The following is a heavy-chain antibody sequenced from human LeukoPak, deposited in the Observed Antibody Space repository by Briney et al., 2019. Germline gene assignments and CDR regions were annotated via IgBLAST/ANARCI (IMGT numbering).Heavy chain of an antibody. D-gene: IGHD2-2*01. J-gene: IGHJ5*02. CDR3: AREVEYCSSTSCSNWFAP. Sequence: ASVKVSCKASGYTFTGYYMHWVRQAPGQGLEWMGRINPNSGGTNYAQKFQGRVTMTRDTSISTAYMELSRLRSDDTAVYYCAREVEYCSSTSCSNWFAPWGQGTLVTVSS. CDR2: INPNSGGT. CDR1: GYTFTGYY. V-gene: IGHV1-2*06.